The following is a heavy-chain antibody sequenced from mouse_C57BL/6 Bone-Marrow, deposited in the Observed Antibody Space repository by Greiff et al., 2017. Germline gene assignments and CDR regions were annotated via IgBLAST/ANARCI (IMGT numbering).Heavy chain of an antibody. CDR1: GFTFSDYG. V-gene: IGHV5-17*01. CDR2: ISSGSSTI. D-gene: IGHD1-1*01. Sequence: EVKLMESGGGLVKPGGSLKLSCAASGFTFSDYGMHWVRQAPEKGLEWVAYISSGSSTIYYADTVKGRFTISRDNAKNTLFLQMTSLRSEDTAMYYCARPDGSSPMDYWGQGTSVTVSS. CDR3: ARPDGSSPMDY. J-gene: IGHJ4*01.